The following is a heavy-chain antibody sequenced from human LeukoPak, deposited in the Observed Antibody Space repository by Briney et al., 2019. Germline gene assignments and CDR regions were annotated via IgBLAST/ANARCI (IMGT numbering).Heavy chain of an antibody. J-gene: IGHJ3*02. Sequence: GGSLRLSCAASGFTFSSYAMHWVRQAPGKGLEWVAFIRYDGSNKYYADSVKGRFTISRDNSKNTLYLQMNSLRAEDTAVYYCVRDGYNFDAFDIWGQGTMVTVSS. CDR2: IRYDGSNK. V-gene: IGHV3-30*02. CDR1: GFTFSSYA. D-gene: IGHD5-24*01. CDR3: VRDGYNFDAFDI.